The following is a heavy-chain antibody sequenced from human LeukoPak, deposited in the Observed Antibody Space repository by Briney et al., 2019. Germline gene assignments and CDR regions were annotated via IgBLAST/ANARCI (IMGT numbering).Heavy chain of an antibody. J-gene: IGHJ4*02. D-gene: IGHD2-2*01. Sequence: SETLSLTCAVYGGSFSGYYWSWIRQPPGKGLEWIGEINHSGSTNYNPSLKSRVTISVDTSKNQFSLKLSSVTAADTAVYYCARGIVVVPAAGGYFDYWGQGTLVTVSS. V-gene: IGHV4-34*01. CDR2: INHSGST. CDR1: GGSFSGYY. CDR3: ARGIVVVPAAGGYFDY.